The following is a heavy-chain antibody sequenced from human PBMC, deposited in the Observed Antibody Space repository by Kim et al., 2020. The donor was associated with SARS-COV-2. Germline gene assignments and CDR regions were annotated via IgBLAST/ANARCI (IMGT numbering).Heavy chain of an antibody. D-gene: IGHD3-10*01. CDR3: AGEFSGAFDI. CDR2: SKPNSGGR. CDR1: GYTFTGNY. Sequence: ASVKVSCKASGYTFTGNYMHWVRQAPGQGLEWMGRSKPNSGGRNYAQNFQDRVTMTRDTSISTAYMELSSLTSDDTDMYYCAGEFSGAFDIWGQGTIVTVSS. J-gene: IGHJ3*02. V-gene: IGHV1-2*05.